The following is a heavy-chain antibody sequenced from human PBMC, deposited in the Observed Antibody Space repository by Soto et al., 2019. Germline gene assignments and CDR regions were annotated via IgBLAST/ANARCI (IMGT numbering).Heavy chain of an antibody. D-gene: IGHD3-22*01. CDR1: GFTFTTYP. CDR3: ARVIRYYYESSGYYYSDY. J-gene: IGHJ4*02. V-gene: IGHV3-30-3*01. Sequence: GGSLRLSCAASGFTFTTYPMYWVRQAPGKGLESVAVISDDGSKKFYADSVKGRFTVSRDDSKNTLYLQMGSLRSEDTAVYYCARVIRYYYESSGYYYSDYWGQGTPVTVSS. CDR2: ISDDGSKK.